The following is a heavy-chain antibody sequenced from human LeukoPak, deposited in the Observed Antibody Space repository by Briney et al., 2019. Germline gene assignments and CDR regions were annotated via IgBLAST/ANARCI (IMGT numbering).Heavy chain of an antibody. V-gene: IGHV1-18*04. J-gene: IGHJ4*02. CDR3: ARHSGSGGQALGY. CDR1: GYTFSNYG. CDR2: TSYNGNT. Sequence: ASVKVSCKASGYTFSNYGISWVRQAPGLGLEWMGWTSYNGNTNYAQKFRDRVTMTTDTSTTTAYMELRSLEADDTAVYYCARHSGSGGQALGYWGQGTLVTVSS. D-gene: IGHD2-15*01.